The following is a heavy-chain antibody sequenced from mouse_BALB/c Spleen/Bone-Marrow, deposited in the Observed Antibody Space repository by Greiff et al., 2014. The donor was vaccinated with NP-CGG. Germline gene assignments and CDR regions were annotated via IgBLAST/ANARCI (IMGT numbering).Heavy chain of an antibody. CDR1: GYTFTTYW. CDR3: ARGLRDWYFDV. D-gene: IGHD2-4*01. J-gene: IGHJ1*01. V-gene: IGHV1-4*01. Sequence: VQLQQSGPELATPGASVKMSCKASGYTFTTYWMHWIKQRPGQGLEWIGSINPNTDYTDYNQKFEGKATLTADKSSITAYMQLSSLTSEDSAVYYCARGLRDWYFDVWGAGTTVTVSS. CDR2: INPNTDYT.